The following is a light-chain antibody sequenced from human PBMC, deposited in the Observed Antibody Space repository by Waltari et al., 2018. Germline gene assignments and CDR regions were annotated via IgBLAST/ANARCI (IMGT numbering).Light chain of an antibody. V-gene: IGKV3-20*01. CDR3: QHYLRLPVT. Sequence: EIVFTQSLCTLSLSPGESATLSCSTSQSVTRALAWYQQKPVQAPRLLIYSASNRATGISDRFSGSGSGTDFSLTIISLEPEAFAVYYCQHYLRLPVTFGQGTTVEVK. CDR2: SAS. CDR1: QSVTRA. J-gene: IGKJ1*01.